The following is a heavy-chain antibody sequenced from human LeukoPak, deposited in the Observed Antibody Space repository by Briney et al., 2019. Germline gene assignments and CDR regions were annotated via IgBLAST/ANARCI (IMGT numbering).Heavy chain of an antibody. CDR1: GGSITTTNY. CDR3: SRESGPFCPFGH. CDR2: VSLAGRT. V-gene: IGHV4-4*02. J-gene: IGHJ4*02. D-gene: IGHD1-26*01. Sequence: PSETLSPTCGVSGGSITTTNYWSWVRQPPGGGLEWIGEVSLAGRTRYNPSLKNRVNISIDESKNHLYLNLASVTAADTAVYYCSRESGPFCPFGHWGQGTLVAVTS.